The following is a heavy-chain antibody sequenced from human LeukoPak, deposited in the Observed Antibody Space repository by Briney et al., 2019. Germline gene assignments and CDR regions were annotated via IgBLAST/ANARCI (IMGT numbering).Heavy chain of an antibody. V-gene: IGHV1-69*05. D-gene: IGHD4-23*01. CDR2: IIPIFGTA. CDR1: GYTFTMNG. Sequence: GASVKVSCKASGYTFTMNGISWVRQAPGQGLEWMGGIIPIFGTANYAQKFQGRVTITTDESTSTAYMELSSLSSEDTAVYYCARVPMTTVAHFDYWGQGTLVTVSS. CDR3: ARVPMTTVAHFDY. J-gene: IGHJ4*02.